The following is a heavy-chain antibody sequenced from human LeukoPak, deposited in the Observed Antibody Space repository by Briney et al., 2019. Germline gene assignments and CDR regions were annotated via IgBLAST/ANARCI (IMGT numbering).Heavy chain of an antibody. V-gene: IGHV4-59*01. D-gene: IGHD5-24*01. CDR3: ASARLQPKNNWFDP. CDR2: IYYSGST. J-gene: IGHJ5*02. CDR1: GGSISSYY. Sequence: PSETLSLTCTVSGGSISSYYWSWIRQPPGKGLEWIGYIYYSGSTNYNPSLKSRVTISVDTSKNQFSLKLSSVTAADTAVYYCASARLQPKNNWFDPWGQGTLVTVSS.